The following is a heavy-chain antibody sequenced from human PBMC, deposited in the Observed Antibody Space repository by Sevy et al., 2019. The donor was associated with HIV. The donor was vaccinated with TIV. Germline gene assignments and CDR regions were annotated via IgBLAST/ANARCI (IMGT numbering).Heavy chain of an antibody. V-gene: IGHV3-53*01. CDR3: ARAITGVYYDSSGYSRSHAFDI. CDR1: GFTVSSNY. CDR2: IYSGGST. D-gene: IGHD3-22*01. J-gene: IGHJ3*02. Sequence: GGSLRLSCAASGFTVSSNYMSWVRQAPGKGLEWVSVIYSGGSTYYADSVKGRFTTSRDNSKNTLYLQMNSLRAEDTAVYYCARAITGVYYDSSGYSRSHAFDIWGQGTMVTVSS.